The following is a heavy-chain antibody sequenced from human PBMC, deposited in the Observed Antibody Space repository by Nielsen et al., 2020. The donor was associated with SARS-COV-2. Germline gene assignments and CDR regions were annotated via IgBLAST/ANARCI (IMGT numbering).Heavy chain of an antibody. V-gene: IGHV3-21*01. CDR2: ISSSSSYI. Sequence: GESLKISCAASGFTFSSYSMNWVRQAPGKGLEWVSSISSSSSYIYYADSVKGRFTISRDNAKNSLYLQMNSLRAGDTAVYYCARAQPSRDYYYGMDVWGQGTTVTVSS. D-gene: IGHD2-2*01. CDR3: ARAQPSRDYYYGMDV. J-gene: IGHJ6*02. CDR1: GFTFSSYS.